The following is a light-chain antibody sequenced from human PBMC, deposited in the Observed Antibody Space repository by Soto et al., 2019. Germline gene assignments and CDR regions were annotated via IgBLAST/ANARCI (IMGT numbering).Light chain of an antibody. CDR1: QSVSSSY. CDR3: QEYGSSPRT. CDR2: GAS. V-gene: IGKV3-20*01. J-gene: IGKJ1*01. Sequence: EVVLTQSPATLSLSPGERATLSCVASQSVSSSYLAWYQQKPGQAPRLLIYGASSRATGIPDRFSGNGSGTDFTLTISRLEPEDFAVYYCQEYGSSPRTFGQGTMVDIK.